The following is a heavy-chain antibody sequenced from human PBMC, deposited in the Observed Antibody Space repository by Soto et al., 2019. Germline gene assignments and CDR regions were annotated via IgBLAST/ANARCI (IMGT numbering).Heavy chain of an antibody. CDR3: ARAPLGGWLIGSGTYGYGMDV. CDR1: GFTFSSYE. V-gene: IGHV3-48*03. CDR2: ISSSGTTI. D-gene: IGHD3-10*01. J-gene: IGHJ6*02. Sequence: VGSLRLSCAASGFTFSSYEMNWVRQAPGKGLEWVSYISSSGTTIYYADSVKGRFTISRDNAKNSLFLQMNSLRAEDTAVYYCARAPLGGWLIGSGTYGYGMDVWGHGTTVTVSS.